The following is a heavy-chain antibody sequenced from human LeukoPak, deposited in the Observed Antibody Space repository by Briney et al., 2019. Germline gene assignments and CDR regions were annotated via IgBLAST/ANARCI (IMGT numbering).Heavy chain of an antibody. J-gene: IGHJ4*02. CDR3: AKDMGYSSSSGLFDY. CDR1: GFTFDDDA. V-gene: IGHV3-9*01. Sequence: GGSLRLACAASGFTFDDDAMHWVRQAPGKGLEWVSGISWNSGSIGYADSVKGRFTISRDNAKNSPYLQMNSLRAEDTALYYCAKDMGYSSSSGLFDYWGQGTLVTVSS. D-gene: IGHD6-6*01. CDR2: ISWNSGSI.